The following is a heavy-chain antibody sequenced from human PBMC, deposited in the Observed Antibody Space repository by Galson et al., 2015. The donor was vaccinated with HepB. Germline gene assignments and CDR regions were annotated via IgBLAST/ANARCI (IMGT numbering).Heavy chain of an antibody. Sequence: CKVSGYTFSTYSVTWVRQAPGQGLEWMGWISAYNRKTNYARKFQGRVSMTTDTSTSTVYMELRRLRSDDTAIYYCARGALVVGVAATLNNWFDPWGQGTLVTVSS. CDR3: ARGALVVGVAATLNNWFDP. J-gene: IGHJ5*02. CDR1: GYTFSTYS. V-gene: IGHV1-18*01. CDR2: ISAYNRKT. D-gene: IGHD2-15*01.